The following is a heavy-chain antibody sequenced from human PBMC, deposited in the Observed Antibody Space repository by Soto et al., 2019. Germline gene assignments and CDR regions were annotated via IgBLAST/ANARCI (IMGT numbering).Heavy chain of an antibody. D-gene: IGHD6-6*01. CDR2: ISAYNVNT. Sequence: QVQLVQSGAEVKKPGASVKVSCKASGYTFTSYGISWVRQAPVQGLEWMGWISAYNVNTNYAQKLQGRVTMTTDTSTSTAYMELRSLRSDDTAVYYCARVVVGIAAPYNWFDPWGQGTLVTVSS. V-gene: IGHV1-18*01. CDR3: ARVVVGIAAPYNWFDP. CDR1: GYTFTSYG. J-gene: IGHJ5*02.